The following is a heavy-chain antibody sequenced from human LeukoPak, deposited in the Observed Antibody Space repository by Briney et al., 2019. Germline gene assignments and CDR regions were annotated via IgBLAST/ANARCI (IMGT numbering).Heavy chain of an antibody. CDR3: ARGDYGANYFDY. CDR2: IYYSGST. V-gene: IGHV4-59*01. J-gene: IGHJ4*02. CDR1: GGSISGYY. D-gene: IGHD4-17*01. Sequence: SETLSLTCTVSGGSISGYYWSWIRQPPGKGLEWIGYIYYSGSTNYNPSLKSRVTISVDTSKNQFSLKLSSVTAADTAVYYCARGDYGANYFDYWGQGTLVTVSS.